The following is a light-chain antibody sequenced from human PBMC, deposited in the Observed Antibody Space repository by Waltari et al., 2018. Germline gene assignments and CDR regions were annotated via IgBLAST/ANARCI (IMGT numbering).Light chain of an antibody. CDR1: AGEVTSGHH. J-gene: IGLJ3*02. CDR2: STN. V-gene: IGLV7-43*01. CDR3: LLFFDNSRV. Sequence: QTVVTQEPSLTVSPGGTVTPTCASSAGEVTSGHHANWLQQRPEQPPSLLIFSTNDKPPTTPARFSGSLLGGKAALTLSEVQSEDEADYYCLLFFDNSRVFGGGTKLTVL.